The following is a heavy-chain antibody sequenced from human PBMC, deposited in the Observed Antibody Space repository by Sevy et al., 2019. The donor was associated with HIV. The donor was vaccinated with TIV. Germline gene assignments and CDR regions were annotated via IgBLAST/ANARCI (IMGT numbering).Heavy chain of an antibody. CDR1: GFTFSTYA. CDR3: AKGDRTFYGLDV. J-gene: IGHJ6*02. CDR2: ISGSAGST. V-gene: IGHV3-23*01. D-gene: IGHD2-15*01. Sequence: GGSLRLSCAASGFTFSTYAMSWVRQAPWKGLQWVSAISGSAGSTYYADFVKGRFTISRDNSKKTLYMQMNSLRAEDTAVYYCAKGDRTFYGLDVWGQGTTVTVSS.